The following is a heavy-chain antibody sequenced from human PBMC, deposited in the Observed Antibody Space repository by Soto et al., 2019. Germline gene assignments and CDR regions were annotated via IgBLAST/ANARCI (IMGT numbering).Heavy chain of an antibody. D-gene: IGHD2-8*01. Sequence: ASVKVSCKASGYTFTSYYMHWVRQAPGQGLEWMGIINPSGGSTSYAQKFQGRVNMTRDTSTSTVYMELSSLRSEDTAVYYCARGRAYCNNGVCYTLEGDYYYGMDVWGQGTTVTVSS. CDR3: ARGRAYCNNGVCYTLEGDYYYGMDV. V-gene: IGHV1-46*01. J-gene: IGHJ6*02. CDR1: GYTFTSYY. CDR2: INPSGGST.